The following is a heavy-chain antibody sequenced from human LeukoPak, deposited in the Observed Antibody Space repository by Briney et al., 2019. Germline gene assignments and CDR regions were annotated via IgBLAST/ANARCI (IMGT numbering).Heavy chain of an antibody. V-gene: IGHV3-21*06. CDR1: GFTFSTYN. CDR2: ITSGGGYT. Sequence: GGSLRLSCAASGFTFSTYNMNWVRQAPGKGLEWVSSITSGGGYTYYADSVKGRFTASRDNAKNSLSLRLDSLRAEDTAVYYCARGHYDVLTSSYKWTPDYWGQGTLVTVSS. J-gene: IGHJ4*02. D-gene: IGHD3-9*01. CDR3: ARGHYDVLTSSYKWTPDY.